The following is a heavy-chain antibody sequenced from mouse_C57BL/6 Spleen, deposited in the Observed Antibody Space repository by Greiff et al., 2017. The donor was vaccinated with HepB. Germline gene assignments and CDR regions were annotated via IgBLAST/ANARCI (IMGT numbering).Heavy chain of an antibody. Sequence: QVQLQQPGAELVKPGASVKVSCKASGYTFTSYWMHWVKQRPGQGLEWIGRIHPSDSDTNYNQKFKGKATFTADTSSNTAYMQLSSLTTEDSAIYYCARSFYYYGSPLYAMDYWGQGTSVTVSS. CDR2: IHPSDSDT. V-gene: IGHV1-74*01. CDR3: ARSFYYYGSPLYAMDY. D-gene: IGHD1-1*01. J-gene: IGHJ4*01. CDR1: GYTFTSYW.